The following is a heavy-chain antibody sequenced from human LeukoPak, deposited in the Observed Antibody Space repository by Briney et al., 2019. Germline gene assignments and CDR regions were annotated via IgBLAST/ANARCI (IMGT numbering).Heavy chain of an antibody. Sequence: PSETLSLTCTVSGGSVSGSYWSWIRQPPEMGLEWIAYIYYSGSTNYNPSLKSRVSISVGTSKNQFPLKLSSVTAADTAVYYCARGCRGYYDSSGYYYYFDYWGQGTLVTVSS. CDR3: ARGCRGYYDSSGYYYYFDY. V-gene: IGHV4-59*02. CDR2: IYYSGST. D-gene: IGHD3-22*01. J-gene: IGHJ4*02. CDR1: GGSVSGSY.